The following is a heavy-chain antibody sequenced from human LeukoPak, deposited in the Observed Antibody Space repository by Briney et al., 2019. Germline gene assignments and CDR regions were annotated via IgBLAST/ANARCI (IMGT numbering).Heavy chain of an antibody. CDR2: ISSSSSTI. CDR3: ARDRLGGSYGY. CDR1: GFTFSSYS. D-gene: IGHD1-26*01. Sequence: PGGSLRLSCAASGFTFSSYSMNWVRQAPGKGLEWVSYISSSSSTIYYADSVKGRFTISRDNAKNSLYLQMNSLRAEDTAAYYCARDRLGGSYGYWGQGTLVTVSS. V-gene: IGHV3-48*04. J-gene: IGHJ4*02.